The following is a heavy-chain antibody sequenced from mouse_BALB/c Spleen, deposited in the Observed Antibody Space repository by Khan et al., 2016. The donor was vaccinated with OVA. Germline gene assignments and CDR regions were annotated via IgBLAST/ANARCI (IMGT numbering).Heavy chain of an antibody. V-gene: IGHV1-4*01. J-gene: IGHJ3*01. Sequence: QVRLQQSGAELARPGASVKMSCKASGYTFTSYTIHWIKKRPGQGLEWIGYINPGNGYTNYNQKFKDRATLTTDKSSTTAYLQLSSLTSDDSAVYNCVRDGAYHRNDGWFAYWGQGTLGTVSA. CDR3: VRDGAYHRNDGWFAY. CDR2: INPGNGYT. D-gene: IGHD2-14*01. CDR1: GYTFTSYT.